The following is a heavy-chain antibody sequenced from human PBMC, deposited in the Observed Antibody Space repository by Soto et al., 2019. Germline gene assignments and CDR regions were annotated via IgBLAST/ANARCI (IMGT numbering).Heavy chain of an antibody. J-gene: IGHJ4*02. CDR2: TNHRGRT. Sequence: SETLSLTCAGYGESFKEYYWGWIRQPPGKGLEWIGETNHRGRTSFNPSLKSRVAMPVDTSKNHFSLILSSVTAADTAIYYCARGRISEASGIYRYPTALDYWGQGTLVTVSS. V-gene: IGHV4-34*01. CDR1: GESFKEYY. CDR3: ARGRISEASGIYRYPTALDY. D-gene: IGHD3-16*02.